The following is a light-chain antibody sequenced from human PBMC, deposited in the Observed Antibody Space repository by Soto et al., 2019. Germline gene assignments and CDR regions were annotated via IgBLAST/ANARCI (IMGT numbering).Light chain of an antibody. V-gene: IGKV1-5*01. CDR1: ENIFKF. J-gene: IGKJ4*01. Sequence: DIQLIQSPATLSASVGDRITITCRASENIFKFLAWYQQRSGRAPNLLIYAASDLETGVPSRFSGRDSGTEFTFTIDSLQPNDSATYYCQHYNTQSITFGGGTKVDVK. CDR2: AAS. CDR3: QHYNTQSIT.